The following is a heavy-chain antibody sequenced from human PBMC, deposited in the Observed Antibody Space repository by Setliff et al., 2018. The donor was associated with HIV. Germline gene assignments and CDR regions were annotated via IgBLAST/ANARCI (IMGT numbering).Heavy chain of an antibody. D-gene: IGHD6-25*01. J-gene: IGHJ4*02. CDR3: VRYIGAAAGYIDH. V-gene: IGHV5-10-1*04. CDR2: IDPSDSYI. Sequence: GESLKISCKGSGKSLSNYWINWVRQMPGKGLEWMGRIDPSDSYINYGPSFRGQVTISADKSTTTAYLDWASLKASDTAMCYCVRYIGAAAGYIDHWGQGTLVTVSS. CDR1: GKSLSNYW.